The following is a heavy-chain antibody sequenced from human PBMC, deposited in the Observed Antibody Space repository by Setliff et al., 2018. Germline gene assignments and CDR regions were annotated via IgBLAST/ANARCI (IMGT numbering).Heavy chain of an antibody. CDR3: ARLRKSTPHWYFDL. CDR2: IFYSDTA. CDR1: GGSIGPHY. J-gene: IGHJ2*01. V-gene: IGHV4-59*11. Sequence: PSETLSLTCTVSGGSIGPHYWSWIRQAPGKGLEWIGHIFYSDTAKYNPSLESRAAISVDSSKNQFSLKLRSVTAADTAVYYCARLRKSTPHWYFDLWGRGTLVTVSS.